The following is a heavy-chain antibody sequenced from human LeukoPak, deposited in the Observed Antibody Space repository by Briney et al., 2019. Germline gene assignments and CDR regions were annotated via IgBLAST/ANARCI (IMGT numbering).Heavy chain of an antibody. J-gene: IGHJ4*02. D-gene: IGHD1-26*01. Sequence: GASVKVSCKASGYTFTSYDINWVRQATGQGLEWMGWMNPNSGNTGYAQKFQGRVTIARNTSISTAYMELSSLRSEDTAVYYCARGREVRVGANLGYWGQGTLVTVSS. CDR2: MNPNSGNT. CDR3: ARGREVRVGANLGY. V-gene: IGHV1-8*03. CDR1: GYTFTSYD.